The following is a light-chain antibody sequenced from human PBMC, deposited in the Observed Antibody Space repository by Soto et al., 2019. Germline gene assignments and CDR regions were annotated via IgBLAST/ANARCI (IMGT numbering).Light chain of an antibody. CDR1: QSVSIK. J-gene: IGKJ5*01. V-gene: IGKV3-20*01. CDR2: GAS. CDR3: QQYVSSPPIT. Sequence: EIVMTHSPATLSVSPVERATPSCRSSQSVSIKLAWYQQKPGQAPRLLIYGASSRATGVPDRFGGRGSGTDFTLTISRLEPEDFAVYYCQQYVSSPPITFGQGTRLEIK.